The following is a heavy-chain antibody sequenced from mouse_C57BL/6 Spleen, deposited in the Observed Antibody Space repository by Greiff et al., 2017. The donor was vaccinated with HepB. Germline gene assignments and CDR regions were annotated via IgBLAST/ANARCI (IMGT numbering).Heavy chain of an antibody. J-gene: IGHJ3*01. CDR3: ASYDYGGFAY. V-gene: IGHV2-2*01. CDR2: IWSGGST. Sequence: QVQLQQSGPGLVQPSQSLSITCTVSGFSLTSYGVHWVRQSPGKGLEWLGVIWSGGSTDYNAAFISRLSISKDNSKSQVFFKMNSLQADDTAIYYCASYDYGGFAYWGQGTLVTVSA. D-gene: IGHD2-4*01. CDR1: GFSLTSYG.